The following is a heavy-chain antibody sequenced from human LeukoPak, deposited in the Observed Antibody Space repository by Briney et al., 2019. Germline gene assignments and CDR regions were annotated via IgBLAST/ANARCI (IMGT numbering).Heavy chain of an antibody. CDR1: GFTFDDYG. CDR3: ARDLGGSYRPYYFDY. D-gene: IGHD1-26*01. J-gene: IGHJ4*02. V-gene: IGHV3-20*04. CDR2: INWNGGST. Sequence: GGSLRLSCAPSGFTFDDYGMGWVRQAPGKGLEWVSGINWNGGSTGYADSVKGRFTISRDNAKNSLYLQMNSLRAEDTALYYCARDLGGSYRPYYFDYWGQGTLVTVSS.